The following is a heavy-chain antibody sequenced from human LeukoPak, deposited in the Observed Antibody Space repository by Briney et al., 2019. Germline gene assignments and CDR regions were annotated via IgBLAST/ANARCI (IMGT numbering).Heavy chain of an antibody. D-gene: IGHD3-3*01. CDR3: ARAFGNYFDY. J-gene: IGHJ4*02. CDR2: ISYDGTNE. Sequence: EWLAIISYDGTNEYYADSVKGRFTISRDNSKNTLYLQMNNLRPADTAVYYCARAFGNYFDYWGQGTLVTVSS. V-gene: IGHV3-30*03.